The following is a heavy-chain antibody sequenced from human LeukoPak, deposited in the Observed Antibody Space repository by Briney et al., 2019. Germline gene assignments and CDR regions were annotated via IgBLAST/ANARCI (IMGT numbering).Heavy chain of an antibody. Sequence: SETLSLTCTVSNGSTSGFYWSWIRQPPGKGLEWIGEINHSGSTNYNPSLKSRVTISVDTSKNQFSLKLSSVTAADTAVYYCARNGFWSGSDIWGQGTMVTVSS. V-gene: IGHV4-34*01. CDR2: INHSGST. CDR1: NGSTSGFY. J-gene: IGHJ3*02. CDR3: ARNGFWSGSDI. D-gene: IGHD3-3*01.